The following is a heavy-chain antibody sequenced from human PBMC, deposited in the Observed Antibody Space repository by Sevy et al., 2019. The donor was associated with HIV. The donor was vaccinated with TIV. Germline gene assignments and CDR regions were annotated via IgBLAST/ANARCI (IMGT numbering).Heavy chain of an antibody. V-gene: IGHV4-59*08. CDR2: IYYNGHI. J-gene: IGHJ4*02. CDR1: GGSITSLY. D-gene: IGHD1-26*01. CDR3: AGENAWGRGYS. Sequence: SETLSLTCTVSGGSITSLYWNWIRQPPGKGLEWIANIYYNGHINYNPSLNSRFTLSLNTSKNQFSLMLSSVTAADTAMYYCAGENAWGRGYSWGQGTLVTVSS.